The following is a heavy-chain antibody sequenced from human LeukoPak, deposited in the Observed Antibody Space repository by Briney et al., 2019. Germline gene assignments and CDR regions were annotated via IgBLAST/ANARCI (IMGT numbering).Heavy chain of an antibody. D-gene: IGHD6-19*01. CDR2: IRYDGSNK. CDR3: ARDRSGIAVAGSAFDI. J-gene: IGHJ3*02. CDR1: GFTFSSYG. Sequence: GGSLRLSCAASGFTFSSYGMHWVRQAPGKGLEWVAFIRYDGSNKYYADSVKGRFTISRDNSKNSLYLQMNSLRAEDTAVYYCARDRSGIAVAGSAFDIWGQGTMVTVSS. V-gene: IGHV3-30*02.